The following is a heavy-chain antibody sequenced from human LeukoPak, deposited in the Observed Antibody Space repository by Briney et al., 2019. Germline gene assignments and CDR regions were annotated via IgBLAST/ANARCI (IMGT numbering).Heavy chain of an antibody. D-gene: IGHD6-13*01. CDR1: GVSISSSNFY. J-gene: IGHJ4*02. V-gene: IGHV4-39*01. CDR3: ARGLSSSSWYY. Sequence: SETLSLTCTVSGVSISSSNFYWDWIRQPPGKGLEWIGNIYYSGTTYYNPSLKSRVTISLDTSKNQFSLKLNSVTAADTAVYYCARGLSSSSWYYWGQGTLVTVSS. CDR2: IYYSGTT.